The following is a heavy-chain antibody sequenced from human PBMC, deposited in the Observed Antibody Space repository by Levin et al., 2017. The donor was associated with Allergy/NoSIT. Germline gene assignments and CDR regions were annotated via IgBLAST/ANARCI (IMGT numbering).Heavy chain of an antibody. J-gene: IGHJ1*01. CDR3: ATGVREGYCSGGSCYSLLSRYLQH. V-gene: IGHV3-30*03. Sequence: GGSLRLSCAASGFTFSRYGMHWVRQAPGKGLEWVAVISYDGSNEYHAKSVKGRFTISRDNSKDTLYLQMNSLRTDDTAVYYCATGVREGYCSGGSCYSLLSRYLQHWGQGTLVTVSS. D-gene: IGHD2-15*01. CDR2: ISYDGSNE. CDR1: GFTFSRYG.